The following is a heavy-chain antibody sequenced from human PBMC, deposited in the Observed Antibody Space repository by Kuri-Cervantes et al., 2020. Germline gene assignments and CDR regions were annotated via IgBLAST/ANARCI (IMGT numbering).Heavy chain of an antibody. Sequence: GESLKISCAASGFTFSNHGMHWVRQAPGKGLEWVAVIWYDGSNKYYTDSVKGRFTISRDNSKNTLYLQMNSLRAEDTAVYYCARVGIAAAGPYYFDYWGQGTLVTVSS. V-gene: IGHV3-33*01. CDR1: GFTFSNHG. CDR3: ARVGIAAAGPYYFDY. J-gene: IGHJ4*02. CDR2: IWYDGSNK. D-gene: IGHD6-13*01.